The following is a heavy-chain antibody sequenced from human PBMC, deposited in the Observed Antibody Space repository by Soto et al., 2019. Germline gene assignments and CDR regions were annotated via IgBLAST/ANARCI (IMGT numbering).Heavy chain of an antibody. CDR1: GYTFTSYG. CDR2: ISAYNGNT. D-gene: IGHD6-13*01. CDR3: ARGIAAAGTTAFDAFDI. Sequence: GASVKVSCKASGYTFTSYGIRWVRQAPGQGLEWMGWISAYNGNTNYAQKLQGRVTMTTDTSTSTAYMELRSLRSDDTAVYYCARGIAAAGTTAFDAFDIWGQGTMVTVSS. J-gene: IGHJ3*02. V-gene: IGHV1-18*01.